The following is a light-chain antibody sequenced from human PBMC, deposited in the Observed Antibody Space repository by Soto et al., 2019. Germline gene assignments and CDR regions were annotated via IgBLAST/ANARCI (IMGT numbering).Light chain of an antibody. Sequence: DIQMTQSPSSLSASVGDSVTITCRASQGISNKLAWYQQKPGKVPRVLIYSASILQSGVPSRFSGSGSGTDFTLTINSLQPEDVATYYCQKHGVDRPVTFGPGTKVD. CDR1: QGISNK. CDR3: QKHGVDRPVT. J-gene: IGKJ3*01. V-gene: IGKV1-27*01. CDR2: SAS.